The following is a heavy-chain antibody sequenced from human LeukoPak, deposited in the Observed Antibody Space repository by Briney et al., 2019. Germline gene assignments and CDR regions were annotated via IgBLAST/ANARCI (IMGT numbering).Heavy chain of an antibody. CDR1: GFTFSSYG. D-gene: IGHD2-15*01. V-gene: IGHV3-30*18. J-gene: IGHJ4*02. CDR3: AKDLGSNYYFDY. CDR2: ISYDGSNK. Sequence: GGSLRLSCAASGFTFSSYGMHWVRQAPGKGLEWVAVISYDGSNKYYADSVKGRFTISRDNSKNTLYLQMNSLRAEDTAVYYCAKDLGSNYYFDYWGQGTLVTVSS.